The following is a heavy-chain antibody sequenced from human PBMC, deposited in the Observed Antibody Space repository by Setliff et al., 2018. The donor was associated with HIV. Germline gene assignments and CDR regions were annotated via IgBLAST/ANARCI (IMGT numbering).Heavy chain of an antibody. CDR3: ARRGESTGSWFSSWYSYDMDV. V-gene: IGHV4-39*01. Sequence: SETLSLTCTVSGVSLSSESYYWGWVRQPPGKGLEWVGSIYYNGKIFYNPSLRSRVTIFVDSSKSELSLRLKSVTAADTAAYYCARRGESTGSWFSSWYSYDMDVWGQGTTVTVSS. CDR1: GVSLSSESYY. CDR2: IYYNGKI. D-gene: IGHD2-15*01. J-gene: IGHJ6*02.